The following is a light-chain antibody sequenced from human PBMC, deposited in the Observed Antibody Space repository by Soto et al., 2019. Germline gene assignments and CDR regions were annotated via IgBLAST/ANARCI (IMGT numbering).Light chain of an antibody. CDR3: QQRSDWPS. J-gene: IGKJ3*01. V-gene: IGKV3-11*01. CDR1: QSVSSY. CDR2: DAS. Sequence: EIVLTQSPATLSLSPGERATLSCRASQSVSSYVAWYQQKPGQAPRLLIYDASNRATGIPARFSGSGSGTDFTLTISSLEPEDSAVYYCQQRSDWPSFGPGTKVEIK.